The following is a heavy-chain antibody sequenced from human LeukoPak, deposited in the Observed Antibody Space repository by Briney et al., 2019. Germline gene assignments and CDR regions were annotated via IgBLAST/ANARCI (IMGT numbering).Heavy chain of an antibody. J-gene: IGHJ4*02. Sequence: SETLSLTCTVTGGSFSTYYWSWIRQPPGKGLEWIAYIYFSGTTNYNPSLKSRVTLSVDTSKNQFSLNLSSVTAADTAVYYCARIQVVPAATQHFDYWGQGTLVTVSS. CDR3: ARIQVVPAATQHFDY. D-gene: IGHD2-2*01. CDR2: IYFSGTT. CDR1: GGSFSTYY. V-gene: IGHV4-59*01.